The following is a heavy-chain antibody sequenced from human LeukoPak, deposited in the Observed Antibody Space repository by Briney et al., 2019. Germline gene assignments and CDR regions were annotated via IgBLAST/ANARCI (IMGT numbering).Heavy chain of an antibody. Sequence: PSDPVTLICSLSSRPISRYYWRCLPQPPGEGLVGIGYIYYVGVTKYNPSLTSRVTISVDTSKNQFSLKLSSVTAADTAVYYCANRIAAGGQNWFDPWGQGILVTVSS. CDR1: SRPISRYY. CDR3: ANRIAAGGQNWFDP. D-gene: IGHD6-13*01. J-gene: IGHJ5*02. CDR2: IYYVGVT. V-gene: IGHV4-59*08.